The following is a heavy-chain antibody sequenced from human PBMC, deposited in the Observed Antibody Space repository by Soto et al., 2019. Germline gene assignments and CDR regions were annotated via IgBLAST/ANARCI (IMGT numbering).Heavy chain of an antibody. V-gene: IGHV5-51*01. CDR3: ARHPGSGLIPYYYYYYGMDG. J-gene: IGHJ6*02. CDR1: GYSFTSYW. CDR2: IYPGDSDT. D-gene: IGHD3-10*01. Sequence: GESLKISCKGSGYSFTSYWIGWVRQMPGKGLEWMGIIYPGDSDTRYSPSFQGQVTISADKSISTAYLQWSSLKASDTAMYYCARHPGSGLIPYYYYYYGMDGWGQGITVTVAS.